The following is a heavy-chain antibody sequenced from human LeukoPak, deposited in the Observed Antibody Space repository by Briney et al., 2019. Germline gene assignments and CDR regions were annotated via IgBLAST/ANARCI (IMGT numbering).Heavy chain of an antibody. J-gene: IGHJ4*02. V-gene: IGHV1-18*01. Sequence: ASVKVSCKASGYTFTSYGISWVRQAPGQGLEWMGWISAYNGNTNYAQELQGRVTMTTDTSTSTAYMELRSLRSDDTAVYYCARVDYSGYDYSLDYWGQGTLVTVSS. CDR2: ISAYNGNT. CDR1: GYTFTSYG. D-gene: IGHD5-12*01. CDR3: ARVDYSGYDYSLDY.